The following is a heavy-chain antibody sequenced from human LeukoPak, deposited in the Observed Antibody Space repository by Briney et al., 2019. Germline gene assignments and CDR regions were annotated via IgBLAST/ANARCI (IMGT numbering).Heavy chain of an antibody. V-gene: IGHV3-30*04. J-gene: IGHJ4*02. CDR3: ARDKGWAIDY. D-gene: IGHD2-15*01. Sequence: GRSLRLSCAASGFTFSSYAMHWVRQVPGKGLEWVSIVTYDGSNKHYADSVKGRFTISRDNSKNTLFLQMNNLRTEDTAVYYCARDKGWAIDYWGQGTLVTVSS. CDR1: GFTFSSYA. CDR2: VTYDGSNK.